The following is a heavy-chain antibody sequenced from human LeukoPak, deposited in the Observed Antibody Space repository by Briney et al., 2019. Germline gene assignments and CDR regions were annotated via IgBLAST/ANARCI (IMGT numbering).Heavy chain of an antibody. CDR2: IHPGDSKT. D-gene: IGHD3-10*01. Sequence: GESLKISCKGSGYSFISYWIGWVRQMPGKGLEWMGIIHPGDSKTRYSPSFQGQVTISADKSINTAYLQWSSLKASDTAMYYCAGLWFGELSGPDYWGQGTLVTVSS. CDR3: AGLWFGELSGPDY. CDR1: GYSFISYW. V-gene: IGHV5-51*01. J-gene: IGHJ4*02.